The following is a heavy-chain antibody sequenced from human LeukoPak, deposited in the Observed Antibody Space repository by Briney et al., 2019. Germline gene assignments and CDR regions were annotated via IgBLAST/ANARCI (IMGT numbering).Heavy chain of an antibody. D-gene: IGHD3-10*01. CDR2: IYSGGST. CDR3: AREDDYGSGSFDY. Sequence: PGGSLRLSCAASGFTVSSNYMSWVRQAPGKGLEWVSVIYSGGSTYYADSVKGRFTISRDNSKNTLYLQMNSLRAEDTAVYYCAREDDYGSGSFDYWGQGTLVTVSS. J-gene: IGHJ4*02. CDR1: GFTVSSNY. V-gene: IGHV3-53*01.